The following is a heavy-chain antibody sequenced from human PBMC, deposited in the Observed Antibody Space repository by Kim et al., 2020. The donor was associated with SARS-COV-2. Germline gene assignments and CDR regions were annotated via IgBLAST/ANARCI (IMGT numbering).Heavy chain of an antibody. V-gene: IGHV3-30*18. D-gene: IGHD2-8*01. CDR1: GFTFSSYG. CDR2: ISYDGSNK. J-gene: IGHJ4*02. CDR3: AKDKAVLMVYAYDY. Sequence: GGSLRLSCAASGFTFSSYGMHWVRQAPGKGLEWVAVISYDGSNKYYADSVKGRFTISRDNSKNTLYLQMNSLRAEDTAVYYCAKDKAVLMVYAYDYWGQGTLVTVSS.